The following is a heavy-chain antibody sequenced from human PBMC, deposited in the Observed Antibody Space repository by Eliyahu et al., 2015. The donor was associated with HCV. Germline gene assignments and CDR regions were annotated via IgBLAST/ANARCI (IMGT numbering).Heavy chain of an antibody. CDR3: ARGQGYSGPDYYYYGMDV. Sequence: GESPGQGLEWMGWISAYNGNTNYAQKLQGRVTMTTDTSTSTAYMELRSLRSDDTAVYYCARGQGYSGPDYYYYGMDVWGQGTTVTVSS. CDR2: ISAYNGNT. V-gene: IGHV1-18*01. J-gene: IGHJ6*02. D-gene: IGHD5-12*01.